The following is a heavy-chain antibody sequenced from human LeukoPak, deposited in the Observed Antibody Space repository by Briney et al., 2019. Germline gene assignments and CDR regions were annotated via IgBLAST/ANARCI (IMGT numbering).Heavy chain of an antibody. CDR3: ARTTLSYPYYFDY. CDR2: IYPGDSDT. V-gene: IGHV5-51*01. J-gene: IGHJ4*02. Sequence: PGESLKISCKGSGYSFTSYWIGWVRQMPGKGLEWMGIIYPGDSDTRYSPSSQGQVTISADKSISTAYLQWSSLKASDTAMYYCARTTLSYPYYFDYWGQGTLVTVSS. D-gene: IGHD1-26*01. CDR1: GYSFTSYW.